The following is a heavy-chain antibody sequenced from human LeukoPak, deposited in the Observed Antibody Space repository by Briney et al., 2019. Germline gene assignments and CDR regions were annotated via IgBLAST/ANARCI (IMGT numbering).Heavy chain of an antibody. CDR1: GFAFSRYA. V-gene: IGHV3-23*01. CDR3: AKFSADTNYYYGMDV. J-gene: IGHJ6*02. CDR2: ISDSGSIT. Sequence: GGSLRLSCAGAGFAFSRYAMSWVRHARGKGLEWVSSISDSGSITYHADSVKGRFIISRDNSKNTLYLQLNSLRAEDTAVYYCAKFSADTNYYYGMDVWGPGTTVTVYS. D-gene: IGHD6-25*01.